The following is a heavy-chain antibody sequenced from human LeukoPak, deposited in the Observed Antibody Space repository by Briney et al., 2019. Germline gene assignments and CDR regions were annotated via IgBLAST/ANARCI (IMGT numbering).Heavy chain of an antibody. Sequence: PGRSLRLSCAASGFTFGSYGMHWVRQAPGKGLEWVAVISFDGRNKYHAKSVRGRFTISRDNSKNTLYLQMNSLRAEDTATYFCAKDSSSGFPFQDWGQGTLVTVSS. CDR3: AKDSSSGFPFQD. V-gene: IGHV3-30*18. J-gene: IGHJ1*01. CDR1: GFTFGSYG. D-gene: IGHD3-22*01. CDR2: ISFDGRNK.